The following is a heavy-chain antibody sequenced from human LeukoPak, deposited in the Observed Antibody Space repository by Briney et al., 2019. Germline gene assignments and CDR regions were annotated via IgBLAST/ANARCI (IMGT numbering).Heavy chain of an antibody. CDR1: GGSISSYY. CDR3: ARHLPKWGWDY. CDR2: IYYSGST. J-gene: IGHJ4*02. Sequence: SETLSLTCTVSGGSISSYYWSWIRQPPGKGLEWIGYIYYSGSTKYNPSLKSRVTISVDTSKNQFSLKLSSVTASDTAVYYCARHLPKWGWDYWGQGTLVTVSS. D-gene: IGHD1-26*01. V-gene: IGHV4-59*08.